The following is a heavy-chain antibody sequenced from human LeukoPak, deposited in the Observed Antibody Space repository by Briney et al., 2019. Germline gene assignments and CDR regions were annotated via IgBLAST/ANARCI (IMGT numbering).Heavy chain of an antibody. CDR2: KYYSGST. D-gene: IGHD3-10*01. CDR1: GGSISSYY. CDR3: ASLPGRNYFYFDN. J-gene: IGHJ4*02. V-gene: IGHV4-59*04. Sequence: SETLSLTCTVSGGSISSYYWSWIRQPPGKGLEWVGTKYYSGSTFASPSLGSRVSIFVDRSKNHFSLKLTSVTAADTAVYYCASLPGRNYFYFDNWGQGTLVTVSP.